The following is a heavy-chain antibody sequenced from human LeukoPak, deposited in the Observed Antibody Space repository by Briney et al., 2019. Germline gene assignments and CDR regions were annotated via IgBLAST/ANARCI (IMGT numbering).Heavy chain of an antibody. Sequence: GGSLRLSCAASGFTFSSYSMNWVRQAPGKGLEWVSYISSSSSTIYYADSVKGRFTISRDNAKNSLYLQMNSLRAEDTAVYYCARGDNWNRYNWFDPWGQGTPVTVSS. D-gene: IGHD1-20*01. V-gene: IGHV3-48*04. CDR2: ISSSSSTI. J-gene: IGHJ5*02. CDR3: ARGDNWNRYNWFDP. CDR1: GFTFSSYS.